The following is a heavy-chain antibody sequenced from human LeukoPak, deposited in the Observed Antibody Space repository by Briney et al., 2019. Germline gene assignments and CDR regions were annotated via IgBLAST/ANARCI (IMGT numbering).Heavy chain of an antibody. Sequence: SETLSLTCNVSSDSFSGYYWSWIRQPAGKGLEWIGRIYTGGSSNYNPSLKSRITMSVDTSKNQFSLQLTSVTAADTAVYYCARERGNYSPFFDYWGQGALVTVSS. CDR1: SDSFSGYY. J-gene: IGHJ4*02. D-gene: IGHD1-26*01. V-gene: IGHV4-4*07. CDR2: IYTGGSS. CDR3: ARERGNYSPFFDY.